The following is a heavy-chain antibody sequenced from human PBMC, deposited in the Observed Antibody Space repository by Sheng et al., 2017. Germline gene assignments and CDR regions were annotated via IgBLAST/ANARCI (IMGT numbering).Heavy chain of an antibody. J-gene: IGHJ6*02. V-gene: IGHV3-30*04. CDR3: ARDEGSGWYGVGFYGMDV. CDR2: VSHDGSNT. CDR1: GFTFSSYA. D-gene: IGHD6-19*01. Sequence: QVQLVESGGGVVQPGRSLRLSCAASGFTFSSYAMHWVRQAPGKGLEWVAVVSHDGSNTYYGDSVKGRFTISRDNAENTLYLRMKSLRPEDTAVYYCARDEGSGWYGVGFYGMDVWGQGTTVIVSS.